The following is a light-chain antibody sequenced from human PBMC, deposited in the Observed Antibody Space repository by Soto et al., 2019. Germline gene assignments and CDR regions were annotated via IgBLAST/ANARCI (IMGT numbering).Light chain of an antibody. J-gene: IGKJ1*01. CDR2: GAS. CDR3: QQYGSSHWT. V-gene: IGKV3-20*01. Sequence: EIVLTMSAGTLSLSPGETATLSSRASQSVSSSYLAWYQQKPGQAPRLLIYGASSRATGIPDRFSGSGSGTDFTLTISRLEPEDFAVYYCQQYGSSHWTFGQGTKVDIK. CDR1: QSVSSSY.